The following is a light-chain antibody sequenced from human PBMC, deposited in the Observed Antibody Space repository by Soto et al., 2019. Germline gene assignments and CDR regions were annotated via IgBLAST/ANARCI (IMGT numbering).Light chain of an antibody. J-gene: IGKJ1*01. V-gene: IGKV1-5*03. CDR2: LAS. Sequence: DIQITQSPSSLSASVGDRVTITCRASQSISSYLNWYQQKPGKAPKLLIYLASSLERGVPSRFSGSGSGTEFSLTISSLQPDDFATYYCQQYSNYQWTFGQGTKVHIK. CDR3: QQYSNYQWT. CDR1: QSISSY.